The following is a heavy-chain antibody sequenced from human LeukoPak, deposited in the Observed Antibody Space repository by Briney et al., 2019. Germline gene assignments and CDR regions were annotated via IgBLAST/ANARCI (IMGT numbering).Heavy chain of an antibody. V-gene: IGHV3-48*03. CDR2: ISSGGSDI. D-gene: IGHD3-22*01. CDR1: GFTFSSYE. J-gene: IGHJ4*02. CDR3: AREVNYYDRSGYYYFDS. Sequence: GGSLRLSCVASGFTFSSYEMNWVRQAPGEGLEWVSYISSGGSDIYYADSVKGRFTISRDNAKNSLYLQMNSLRAEDTAIYYCAREVNYYDRSGYYYFDSWGQGTLVTVSS.